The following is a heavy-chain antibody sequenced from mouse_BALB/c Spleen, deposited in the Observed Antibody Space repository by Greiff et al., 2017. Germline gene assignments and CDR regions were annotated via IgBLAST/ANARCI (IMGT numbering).Heavy chain of an antibody. CDR2: ISTYYGNT. Sequence: QVQLQQSGPELVRPGVSVKISCKGSGYTFTDYAMHWVKQSHAKSLEWIGVISTYYGNTNYNQKFKGKATMTVDKSSSTAYMELARLTSEDSAIYYCAREGLYDGHYPPWFAYWGQGTLVTVSA. CDR3: AREGLYDGHYPPWFAY. V-gene: IGHV1-67*01. CDR1: GYTFTDYA. J-gene: IGHJ3*01. D-gene: IGHD2-3*01.